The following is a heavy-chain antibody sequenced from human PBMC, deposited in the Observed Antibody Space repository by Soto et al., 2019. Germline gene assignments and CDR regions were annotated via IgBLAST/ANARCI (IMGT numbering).Heavy chain of an antibody. J-gene: IGHJ4*02. Sequence: SETQCLTCTVSGGSISSYYLSWIRQPPGKGLEWIGYIYYSGSTNYNPSLKSRVTISVDTSKNQFSLKLSSVTAADTAVYYCGRARERGYFAYGGQGPLVPVSS. CDR2: IYYSGST. CDR1: GGSISSYY. V-gene: IGHV4-59*01. CDR3: GRARERGYFAY.